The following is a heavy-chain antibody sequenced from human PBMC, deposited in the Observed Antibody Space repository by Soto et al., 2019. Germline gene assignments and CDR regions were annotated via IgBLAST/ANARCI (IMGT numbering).Heavy chain of an antibody. J-gene: IGHJ5*02. V-gene: IGHV3-23*04. D-gene: IGHD6-13*01. Sequence: EVQLVESGGGLVAPGGSLRLSCVASGFALTTYTMNWVRQAPGTGLEWVSSINGSGGSTYYADSVKGRFTISRDNSKNTLYLQMSSLRAEDTAVYYCAKDSGGRTSWYGVGFDPWGQGTLVTVSS. CDR2: INGSGGST. CDR3: AKDSGGRTSWYGVGFDP. CDR1: GFALTTYT.